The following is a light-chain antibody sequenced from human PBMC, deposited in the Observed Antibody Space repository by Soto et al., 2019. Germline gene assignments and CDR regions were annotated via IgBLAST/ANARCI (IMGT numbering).Light chain of an antibody. CDR3: QQSHSAPLP. J-gene: IGKJ4*01. CDR2: AAS. V-gene: IGKV1-39*01. CDR1: QSISSH. Sequence: QMTQSPSSLFASVGDRVTITCRASQSISSHLNWYQQKVGQTPRLLIYAASTLQSEVPPRFSGSGSGTEFNLTISGLQREDFATYYCQQSHSAPLPFGGGT.